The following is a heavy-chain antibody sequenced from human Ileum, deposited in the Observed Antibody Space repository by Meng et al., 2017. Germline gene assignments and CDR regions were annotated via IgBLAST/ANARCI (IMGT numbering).Heavy chain of an antibody. CDR3: TRSSSHYSGHNY. CDR1: GDSVSSNSAA. CDR2: TYYRSKWFN. J-gene: IGHJ4*02. V-gene: IGHV6-1*01. D-gene: IGHD4-23*01. Sequence: QVRLQQSGPGPVKPSQTLSPTCAISGDSVSSNSAAWNWFRQSPSRGLQWLGRTYYRSKWFNDYAVSVKSRITINPDTSKNQFSLQLNSVTPDDTAVFYCTRSSSHYSGHNYWGQGTLVTVSS.